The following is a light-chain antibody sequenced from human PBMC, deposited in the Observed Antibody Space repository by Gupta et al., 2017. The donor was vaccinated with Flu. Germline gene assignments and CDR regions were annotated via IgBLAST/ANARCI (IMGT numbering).Light chain of an antibody. V-gene: IGLV1-47*01. J-gene: IGLJ3*02. CDR2: RNN. CDR1: RSNIGSNY. CDR3: ASWDDSLSARWV. Sequence: QSVLPQRLSVSGTPGPWLAIYCSGSRSNIGSNYVYWYQQLPVTAPKLLIYRNNQRPSGVPDRFSGSRSGTAASLAMSGLRSEDEADYYCASWDDSLSARWVFGGGTKLTVL.